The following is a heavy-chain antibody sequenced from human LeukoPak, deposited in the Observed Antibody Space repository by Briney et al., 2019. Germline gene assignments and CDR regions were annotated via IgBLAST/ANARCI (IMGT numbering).Heavy chain of an antibody. J-gene: IGHJ4*02. CDR1: GFTFSSYG. CDR3: ATRVGYYFDY. CDR2: IRYDGSNK. Sequence: PGGSLRLSCAASGFTFSSYGVHWVRQAPGKGLEWVAFIRYDGSNKYYADSVKGRFTISRDNSKNTLYLQMNSLRAEDTAVYYCATRVGYYFDYWGQGTLVTVSS. D-gene: IGHD2-2*01. V-gene: IGHV3-30*02.